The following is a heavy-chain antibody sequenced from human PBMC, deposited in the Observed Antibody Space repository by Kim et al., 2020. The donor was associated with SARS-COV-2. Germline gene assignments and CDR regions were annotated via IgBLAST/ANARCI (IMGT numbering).Heavy chain of an antibody. J-gene: IGHJ5*02. V-gene: IGHV4-34*01. Sequence: SETLSLTCAVYGGSFSGYYWSWIRQPPGKGLEWIGEINHSGSTNYNPSLKSRVTISVDTSKNQFSLKLSSVTAADTAVYYCARGRIAAAGLFDPWGQGTLVTVSS. CDR3: ARGRIAAAGLFDP. D-gene: IGHD6-13*01. CDR2: INHSGST. CDR1: GGSFSGYY.